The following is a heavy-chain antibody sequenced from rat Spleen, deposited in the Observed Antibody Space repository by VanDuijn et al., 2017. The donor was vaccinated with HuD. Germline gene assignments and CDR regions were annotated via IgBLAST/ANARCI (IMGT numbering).Heavy chain of an antibody. CDR1: FSSITSSYR. CDR3: ARDNNYKAY. J-gene: IGHJ2*01. Sequence: EVQLQESGPGLVKPSQSLSLTCSVTFSSITSSYRWSWIRKFPGNKLEWMGYINSAGSTNYNPSLKSRIAINIDTSKNQFFMQVNPVTTEDTATYYCARDNNYKAYWGQGVMVTVSS. CDR2: INSAGST. D-gene: IGHD1-10*01. V-gene: IGHV3-3*01.